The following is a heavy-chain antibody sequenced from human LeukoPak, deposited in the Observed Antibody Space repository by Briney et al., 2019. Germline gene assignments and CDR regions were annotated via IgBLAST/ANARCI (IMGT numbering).Heavy chain of an antibody. CDR1: GFTFSSYS. V-gene: IGHV3-23*01. CDR2: ISGSGGST. Sequence: PGGSLRLSCAASGFTFSSYSMNWVRQAPGKGLEWVSAISGSGGSTYYADSVKGRFTISRDNSKNTLYLQMNSLRAEDTAVYYCAKPPYDSSGYYSDFDYWGQGTLVTVSS. J-gene: IGHJ4*02. D-gene: IGHD3-22*01. CDR3: AKPPYDSSGYYSDFDY.